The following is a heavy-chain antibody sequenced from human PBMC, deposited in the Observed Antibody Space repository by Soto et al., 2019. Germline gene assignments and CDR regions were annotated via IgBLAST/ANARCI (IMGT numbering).Heavy chain of an antibody. CDR1: GGSISSSSYY. V-gene: IGHV4-39*01. CDR3: ARQGYCSSTSCYSLFDY. CDR2: IYYSGST. J-gene: IGHJ4*02. Sequence: SETLSLTCTVSGGSISSSSYYWGWIRQPPGKGLEWIGSIYYSGSTYYNPSLKSRVTISVDTSKNQFSLKLSSVTAADTAVYYCARQGYCSSTSCYSLFDYWGQGTLV. D-gene: IGHD2-2*01.